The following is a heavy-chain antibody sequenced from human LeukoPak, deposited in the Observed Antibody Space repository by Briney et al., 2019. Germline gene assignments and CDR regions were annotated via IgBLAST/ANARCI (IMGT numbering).Heavy chain of an antibody. CDR1: GYTFTSYY. CDR2: INPSGGST. Sequence: GASVKVSCKASGYTFTSYYMHWVRQAPGQGLEWMGIINPSGGSTSYAQKFQGRVTMTRDTSISTAYMELSRLRSDDTAVYYCARGDMTTVNLDYWGQGTLVTVSS. D-gene: IGHD4-17*01. J-gene: IGHJ4*02. CDR3: ARGDMTTVNLDY. V-gene: IGHV1-46*01.